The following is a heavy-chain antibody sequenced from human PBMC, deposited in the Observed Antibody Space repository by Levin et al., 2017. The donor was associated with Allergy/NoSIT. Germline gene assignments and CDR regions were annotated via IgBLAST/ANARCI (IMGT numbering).Heavy chain of an antibody. CDR1: GFTFDDYA. D-gene: IGHD1-1*01. J-gene: IGHJ3*02. Sequence: RPGGSLRLSCAASGFTFDDYAMHWVRQAPGKGLEWVSGISWNSGSIGYADSVKGRFTISRDNAKNSLYLQMNSLRAEDTALYYCAKAALGTLNDAFDIWGQGTMVTVSS. CDR3: AKAALGTLNDAFDI. CDR2: ISWNSGSI. V-gene: IGHV3-9*01.